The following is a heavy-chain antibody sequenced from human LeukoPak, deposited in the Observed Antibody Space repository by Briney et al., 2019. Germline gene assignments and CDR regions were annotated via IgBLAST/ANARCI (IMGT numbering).Heavy chain of an antibody. CDR3: AKDGGYCSGGSCYFPDYFDY. V-gene: IGHV3-30*18. J-gene: IGHJ4*02. Sequence: PGGSLRLSCAASGCTFSSYGMHWVRKAPGKGLEWVAVISYDGSNKYYADSVKGRFTISRDNSKNTLYLQMNSLRAEDTAVYYCAKDGGYCSGGSCYFPDYFDYWGQGTLVTVSS. D-gene: IGHD2-15*01. CDR2: ISYDGSNK. CDR1: GCTFSSYG.